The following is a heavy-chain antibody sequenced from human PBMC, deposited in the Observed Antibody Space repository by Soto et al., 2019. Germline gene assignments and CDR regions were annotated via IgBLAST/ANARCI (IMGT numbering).Heavy chain of an antibody. CDR1: GFTFSSYA. D-gene: IGHD3-22*01. CDR3: AKGVYYYDSSRDDAFDI. Sequence: LRLSCAASGFTFSSYAMSWVRQAPGKGLEWVSAISGSGGSTYYADSVKGRFTISRDNSKNTLYLQMNSLRAEDTAVYYCAKGVYYYDSSRDDAFDIWGQGTMVTVSS. V-gene: IGHV3-23*01. CDR2: ISGSGGST. J-gene: IGHJ3*02.